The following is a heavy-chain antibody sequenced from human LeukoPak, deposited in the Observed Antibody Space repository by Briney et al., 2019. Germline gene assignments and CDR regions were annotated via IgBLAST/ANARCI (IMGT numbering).Heavy chain of an antibody. V-gene: IGHV1-24*01. J-gene: IGHJ4*02. CDR1: GYTLTELS. CDR3: ATSAMSGYAFDY. CDR2: FDPEDGET. Sequence: ASVKVSCKVSGYTLTELSMHWVRQAPGKGLEWMGGFDPEDGETIYAQKFQGRVTMTEDTSTDTAYMELSSLRSEDTAVYYCATSAMSGYAFDYWGRGTLVTVSS. D-gene: IGHD3-3*01.